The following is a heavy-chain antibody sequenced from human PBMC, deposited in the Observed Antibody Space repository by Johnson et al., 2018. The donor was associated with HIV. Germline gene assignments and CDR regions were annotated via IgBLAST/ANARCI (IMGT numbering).Heavy chain of an antibody. CDR3: ASQVRGLRLGVDAFDL. CDR2: VTGTGGDT. D-gene: IGHD7-27*01. J-gene: IGHJ3*01. Sequence: VQLVESGGGLVQPGGSLRLSCAASGFTFSNYWMSWVRQAPGKGLEWVSGVTGTGGDTYYAESVKGRFTISRDNSKNTLYLQMNKLRAEDTAVYFCASQVRGLRLGVDAFDLWGQGTMVTVSS. CDR1: GFTFSNYW. V-gene: IGHV3-23*04.